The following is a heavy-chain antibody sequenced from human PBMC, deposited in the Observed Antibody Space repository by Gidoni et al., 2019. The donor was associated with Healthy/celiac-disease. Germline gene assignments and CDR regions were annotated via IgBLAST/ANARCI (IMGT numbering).Heavy chain of an antibody. CDR1: GFPFSSYS. V-gene: IGHV3-21*01. D-gene: IGHD6-13*01. CDR3: VRASWYQGSRIIDY. CDR2: ISSSSSYI. Sequence: EVQLVESGGGLVKPGGSLRLSCAAPGFPFSSYSMNWVRQAPGKGLEWVSSISSSSSYIYYADSVKGRFTIFRDNAKNSLYLQMNSLRAEDTAVYYCVRASWYQGSRIIDYWGQGTLVTVSS. J-gene: IGHJ4*02.